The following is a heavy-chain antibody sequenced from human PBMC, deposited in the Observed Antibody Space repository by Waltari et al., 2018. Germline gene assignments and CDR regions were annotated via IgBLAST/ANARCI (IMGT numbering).Heavy chain of an antibody. V-gene: IGHV4-59*11. J-gene: IGHJ4*02. CDR3: ARMNRVGATAFAY. D-gene: IGHD1-26*01. CDR1: GGSISSHY. Sequence: QVQLQESGPGLVKPSETLSLTCTVSGGSISSHYWSWIRQPPGKGLEWIGYNYYSGSTNSNPSLKSRVTISVDTSKNQFSLKLSSVTAADTAVYYCARMNRVGATAFAYWGQGTLVTVSS. CDR2: NYYSGST.